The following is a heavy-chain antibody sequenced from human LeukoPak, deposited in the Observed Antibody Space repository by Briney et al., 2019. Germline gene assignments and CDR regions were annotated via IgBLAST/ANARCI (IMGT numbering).Heavy chain of an antibody. D-gene: IGHD2-21*02. V-gene: IGHV3-21*01. CDR1: GFSFSSYS. CDR2: ISSSSYI. J-gene: IGHJ4*02. CDR3: ARDGGMTAISTFDY. Sequence: SGGSLRLSCAASGFSFSSYSMNWVRQAPGKGLEWVSSISSSSYIYYADSVKGRFTISRDNAKNSLYLQMNSLRAEDTAVYYCARDGGMTAISTFDYWGQGTLVTVSS.